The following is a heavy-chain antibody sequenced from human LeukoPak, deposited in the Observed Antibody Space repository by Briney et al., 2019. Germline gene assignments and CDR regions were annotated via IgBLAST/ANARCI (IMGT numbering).Heavy chain of an antibody. Sequence: SETLSLTCTVSGGSISSGSYYWSWIRQPAGKGLEWIGRIYTSGSTNYNPSLKSRVTISVDTSKNQFSLKLSSVTAADTAVYYCARETGDYGDLGYWGQGTLVTVSS. J-gene: IGHJ4*02. D-gene: IGHD4-17*01. CDR2: IYTSGST. CDR3: ARETGDYGDLGY. CDR1: GGSISSGSYY. V-gene: IGHV4-61*02.